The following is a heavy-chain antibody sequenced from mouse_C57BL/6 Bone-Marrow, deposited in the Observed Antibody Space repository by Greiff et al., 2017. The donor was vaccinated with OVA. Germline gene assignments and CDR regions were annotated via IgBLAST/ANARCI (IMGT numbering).Heavy chain of an antibody. J-gene: IGHJ4*01. D-gene: IGHD1-1*01. Sequence: QVQLQQPGAELVKPGASVKLSCKASGYTFTSYWMQWVKQRPGQGLEWIGEIDPSDSYTNYNQKFKGKATLTVDTSSSTAYMQLSSLTSEDSAVYYCVRKGITTAMDYWGQGTSVTVSS. CDR2: IDPSDSYT. V-gene: IGHV1-50*01. CDR3: VRKGITTAMDY. CDR1: GYTFTSYW.